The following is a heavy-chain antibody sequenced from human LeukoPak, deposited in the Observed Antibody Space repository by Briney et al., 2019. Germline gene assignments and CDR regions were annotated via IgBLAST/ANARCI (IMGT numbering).Heavy chain of an antibody. CDR1: GGSISSSSYY. CDR2: IYYSGST. CDR3: ARDGSEGFSDY. V-gene: IGHV4-39*07. D-gene: IGHD3-10*01. Sequence: PSETLSLTCTVSGGSISSSSYYWGWISQPPGKGLEWIGSIYYSGSTYYNPSLKSRVTISVDTSKNQFSLKLSAVTAADTAVYYCARDGSEGFSDYWGQGTLVTVSS. J-gene: IGHJ4*02.